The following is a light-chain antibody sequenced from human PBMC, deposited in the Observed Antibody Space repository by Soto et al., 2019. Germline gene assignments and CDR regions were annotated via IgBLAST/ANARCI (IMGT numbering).Light chain of an antibody. CDR1: SSDFGSYNR. CDR2: EVS. CDR3: QSYDSSLSGYV. J-gene: IGLJ1*01. V-gene: IGLV2-18*02. Sequence: QSVLTQPPSVSGSPGQSVTISCTGTSSDFGSYNRVSWYQRPPGTGPKLMIYEVSNRPSGVPDRFSGSKSGNTASLAITGLQAEDEADYYCQSYDSSLSGYVFGTGTKVTVL.